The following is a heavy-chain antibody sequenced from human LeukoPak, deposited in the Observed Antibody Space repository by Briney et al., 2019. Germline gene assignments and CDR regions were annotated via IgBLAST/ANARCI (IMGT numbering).Heavy chain of an antibody. D-gene: IGHD3-22*01. V-gene: IGHV3-23*01. CDR1: GFTFSSYA. CDR2: ISGSGGST. J-gene: IGHJ4*02. CDR3: AKEDYYDSSGYYHWSYFDY. Sequence: GGSLRLSCAASGFTFSSYAMSWVRQAPGKGLEWVSAISGSGGSTYYADSVKGRFTISRDNSKNTLYLQMNSLRAEDTAVYYCAKEDYYDSSGYYHWSYFDYWGQGTLVTVSP.